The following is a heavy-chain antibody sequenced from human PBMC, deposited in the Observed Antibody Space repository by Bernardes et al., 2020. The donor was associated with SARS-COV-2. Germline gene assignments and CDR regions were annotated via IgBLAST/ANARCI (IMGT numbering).Heavy chain of an antibody. CDR1: GYTFTSYG. CDR2: ISAYNGNT. V-gene: IGHV1-18*01. Sequence: AAAKVSCKASGYTFTSYGISWVRQAPGQGLEWMGWISAYNGNTNYAQKPQGRVTMTTDTSTSTAYMELRSLRSDDTAVYYCARDGIVVVTAHFDYWGQGILVTVSS. D-gene: IGHD2-21*02. CDR3: ARDGIVVVTAHFDY. J-gene: IGHJ4*02.